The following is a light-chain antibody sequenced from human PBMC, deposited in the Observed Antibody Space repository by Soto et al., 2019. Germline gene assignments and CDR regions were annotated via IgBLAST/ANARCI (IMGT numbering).Light chain of an antibody. CDR3: GTWDSRLSASYV. CDR2: DNN. V-gene: IGLV1-51*01. Sequence: QSVLTQPPSVSAAPGQKVTISCSGSSYNIGNNYVSWYQQLPGTAPKLLIYDNNKRPSGIPDRFSGSKSGTSATLGITGLQTGDEADYYCGTWDSRLSASYVFGTGTKVTVL. J-gene: IGLJ1*01. CDR1: SYNIGNNY.